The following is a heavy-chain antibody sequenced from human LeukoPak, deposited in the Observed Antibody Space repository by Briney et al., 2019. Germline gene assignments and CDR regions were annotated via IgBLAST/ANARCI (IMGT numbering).Heavy chain of an antibody. CDR1: GFTFSSYS. V-gene: IGHV3-23*01. CDR3: AKRGAEVGATVAPGDY. Sequence: GGSLRLSCAASGFTFSSYSMNWVRQAPGKGLEWVSAISGSGSAYYADSVKGRFTISRDNSKNTLYLQMNSLRAEDTAVYYCAKRGAEVGATVAPGDYWGQGTLLTVSS. CDR2: ISGSGSA. J-gene: IGHJ4*02. D-gene: IGHD1-26*01.